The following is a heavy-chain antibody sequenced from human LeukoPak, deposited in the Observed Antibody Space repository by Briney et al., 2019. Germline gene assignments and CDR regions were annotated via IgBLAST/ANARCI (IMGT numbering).Heavy chain of an antibody. J-gene: IGHJ5*02. CDR1: GFNFITHG. Sequence: GGSLRLSCAASGFNFITHGMHWVRQAPGKGLEWVGLIFYDGSNIFYGESVKGRFTISRDNSNNTLYLQMNSLRAEDTAVYYCARDRRPSCGIDCALDPWGPGTLVTVSS. CDR3: ARDRRPSCGIDCALDP. D-gene: IGHD2-21*02. V-gene: IGHV3-33*08. CDR2: IFYDGSNI.